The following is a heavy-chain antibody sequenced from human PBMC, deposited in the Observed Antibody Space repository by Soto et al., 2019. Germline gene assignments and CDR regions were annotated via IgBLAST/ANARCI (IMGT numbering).Heavy chain of an antibody. CDR2: IDPSDSYT. CDR3: ARLSPYGSAYYSYGMDV. D-gene: IGHD3-10*01. V-gene: IGHV5-10-1*01. Sequence: GESLKISCKGSGYSFTSYWISWVRQMPGKGLEWMGRIDPSDSYTNYSPSFQGHVTISADKSISTAYLQWSSLKASDTAMYYCARLSPYGSAYYSYGMDVWGQGTRATVPS. J-gene: IGHJ6*02. CDR1: GYSFTSYW.